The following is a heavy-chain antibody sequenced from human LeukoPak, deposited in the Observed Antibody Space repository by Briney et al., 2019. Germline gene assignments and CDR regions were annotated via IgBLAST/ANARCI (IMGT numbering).Heavy chain of an antibody. CDR3: ATLYGSGSYVVHDAFDI. D-gene: IGHD3-10*01. Sequence: SETLSLTCTVSGGSISSSSYYWGWIRQPPGKGLEWIGSIYYSGSTYYNPSLKSRVTISVDTSKNQFSLKLSSVTAADTAVYYCATLYGSGSYVVHDAFDIWGQGTMVTVSS. CDR2: IYYSGST. V-gene: IGHV4-39*01. CDR1: GGSISSSSYY. J-gene: IGHJ3*02.